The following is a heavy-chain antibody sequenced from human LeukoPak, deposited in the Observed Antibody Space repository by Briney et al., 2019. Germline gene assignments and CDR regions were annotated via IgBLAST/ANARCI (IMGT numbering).Heavy chain of an antibody. Sequence: GGSLRLSCAASGFTFSSYEMNWVRQAPGKGLEWVSYISSSGSAIYYADSVKGRFTISRDNAKNSLYLQMNSLRAEDTAVYYCARAGRHGPTDYWGQGTLVTVSS. CDR2: ISSSGSAI. V-gene: IGHV3-48*03. J-gene: IGHJ4*02. D-gene: IGHD2-15*01. CDR3: ARAGRHGPTDY. CDR1: GFTFSSYE.